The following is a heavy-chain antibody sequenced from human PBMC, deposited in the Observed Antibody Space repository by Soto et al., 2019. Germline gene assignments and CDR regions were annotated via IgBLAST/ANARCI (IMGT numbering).Heavy chain of an antibody. D-gene: IGHD2-15*01. V-gene: IGHV4-38-2*02. CDR1: GYSISSGYH. J-gene: IGHJ5*02. Sequence: SETLSLTCTVSGYSISSGYHWAWIRQPPGKGLEWLGRVHYSGNTYYNPSLKSRLTISVDKSKNQFSLNLSSVTAADTAVYYCARQDRVVAEGRWFDPWCQGTLVTVSS. CDR2: VHYSGNT. CDR3: ARQDRVVAEGRWFDP.